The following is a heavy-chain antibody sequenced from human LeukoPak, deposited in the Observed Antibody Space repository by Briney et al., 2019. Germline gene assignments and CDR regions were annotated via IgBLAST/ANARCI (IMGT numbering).Heavy chain of an antibody. CDR2: IWYDGSNE. D-gene: IGHD5-24*01. V-gene: IGHV3-33*01. CDR1: GFTFSSYG. Sequence: GGSLRLSCAASGFTFSSYGMHWVRQAPGKGLEWVAVIWYDGSNEYYADSVKGRFTISRDNAKNSLYLQMNSLRAEDTAVYYCARDQRNGYNYGAFDIWGQGTMVTVSS. CDR3: ARDQRNGYNYGAFDI. J-gene: IGHJ3*02.